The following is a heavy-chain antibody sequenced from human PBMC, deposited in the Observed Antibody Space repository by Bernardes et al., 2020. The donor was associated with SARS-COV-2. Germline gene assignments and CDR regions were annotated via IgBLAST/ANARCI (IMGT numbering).Heavy chain of an antibody. D-gene: IGHD2-2*01. J-gene: IGHJ3*02. Sequence: ASVKVSCKASGYTFTDYYIHWVRQAPGQGLEWMGWIYPNSGDTNYAQKFQGRVTMTRDTSISTAYMDMTRLRSDDTAMYYCVSVTCSKFDDFDKWSQGTLVTVSS. V-gene: IGHV1-2*02. CDR3: VSVTCSKFDDFDK. CDR1: GYTFTDYY. CDR2: IYPNSGDT.